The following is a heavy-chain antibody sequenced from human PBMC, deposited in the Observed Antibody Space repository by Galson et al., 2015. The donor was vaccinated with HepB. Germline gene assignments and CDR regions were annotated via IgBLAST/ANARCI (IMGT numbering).Heavy chain of an antibody. CDR2: IYYSGST. Sequence: SETLSLTCTVSGGSIRSYYWSWIRQPPGKGLEWIGYIYYSGSTKYNPSLKSRVTISVDTPKNQFSLKLSSVTAADTAVYYCARAVVPAPAPFDYWGQGALVTVSS. V-gene: IGHV4-59*01. D-gene: IGHD2-2*01. CDR1: GGSIRSYY. J-gene: IGHJ4*02. CDR3: ARAVVPAPAPFDY.